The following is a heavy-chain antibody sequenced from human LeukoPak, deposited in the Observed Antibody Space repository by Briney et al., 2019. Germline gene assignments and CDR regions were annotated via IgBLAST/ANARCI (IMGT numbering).Heavy chain of an antibody. CDR3: ARVASAWADDY. Sequence: GGSLRLSCAASGFTFSSYWMNWVRQAPGKGLEWVANIKQDGSEKYYVDSVKGRFTISRDNAKNPLYLQMNSLRAEDTAVYYCARVASAWADDYWGQGALVTVSS. V-gene: IGHV3-7*01. D-gene: IGHD6-19*01. CDR2: IKQDGSEK. CDR1: GFTFSSYW. J-gene: IGHJ4*02.